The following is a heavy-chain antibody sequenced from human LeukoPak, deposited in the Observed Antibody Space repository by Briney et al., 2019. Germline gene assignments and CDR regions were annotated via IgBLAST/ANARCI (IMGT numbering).Heavy chain of an antibody. V-gene: IGHV4-59*11. Sequence: TSETLSLTCTVSGGSISSHYWSWIRQPPGKGLEWIGYIYYGGSTNYNPSLKSRVTISVDTSKNQFSLKLSSVTAADTAVYYCTAARTVLEYFQHWGQGTLVTVSS. CDR1: GGSISSHY. CDR2: IYYGGST. D-gene: IGHD6-6*01. CDR3: TAARTVLEYFQH. J-gene: IGHJ1*01.